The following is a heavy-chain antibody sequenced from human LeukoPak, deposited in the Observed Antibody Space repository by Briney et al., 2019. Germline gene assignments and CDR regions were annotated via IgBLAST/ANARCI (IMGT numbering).Heavy chain of an antibody. CDR3: AKNGGGQWLVPSPLFDP. D-gene: IGHD6-19*01. J-gene: IGHJ5*02. CDR2: IYYSGST. CDR1: GGSISSYY. V-gene: IGHV4-59*01. Sequence: SETLSLTCTVSGGSISSYYWSWIRQPPGKGLEWIGYIYYSGSTNYNPSLKSRVTISVDTSKNQFSLKLSSVTAADTAVYYCAKNGGGQWLVPSPLFDPWGQGTLVTVSS.